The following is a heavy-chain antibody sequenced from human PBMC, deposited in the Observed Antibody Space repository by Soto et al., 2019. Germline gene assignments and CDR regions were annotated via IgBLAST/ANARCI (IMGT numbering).Heavy chain of an antibody. CDR1: GFIFKMYW. V-gene: IGHV3-74*01. CDR3: TRGPRPISTGTGAY. CDR2: IYNDGTYS. Sequence: EVQLVESGGGLVPPGGSVRLSCAASGFIFKMYWMHWVRQSPGKGLVWISRIYNDGTYSDYADSVRGRFTISRDNVNDTLYLQMNNLRAEDSGRYYCTRGPRPISTGTGAYWGQGTQVTVSS. J-gene: IGHJ4*02. D-gene: IGHD3-10*01.